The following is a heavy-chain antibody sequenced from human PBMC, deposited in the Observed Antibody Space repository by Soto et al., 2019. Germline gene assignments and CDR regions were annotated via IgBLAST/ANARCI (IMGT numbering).Heavy chain of an antibody. CDR3: ARWDSYGSHFDY. Sequence: GGSLRLSCAASGFTFSSFGMNWVRQAPGKGPEWVSSISAGSQYIDYADSVKGRFTISRDNSKNTLYLQMNSLRAEDTAVYYCARWDSYGSHFDYWGQGTLVTVSS. J-gene: IGHJ4*02. CDR1: GFTFSSFG. CDR2: ISAGSQYI. V-gene: IGHV3-21*04. D-gene: IGHD5-18*01.